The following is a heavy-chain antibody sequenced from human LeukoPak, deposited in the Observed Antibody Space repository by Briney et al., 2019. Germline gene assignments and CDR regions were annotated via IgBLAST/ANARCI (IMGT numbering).Heavy chain of an antibody. Sequence: SETLSLTCTVSGGSISSYYWSWIRQPAGKGLEWIGRIYTSGSTNYNPSLKSRVTMSVDTSKNQFSLKLNSVTAADTAVYYCAREGALRVTPRIPDYYYYMDVWGKGTTVTISS. CDR2: IYTSGST. J-gene: IGHJ6*03. V-gene: IGHV4-4*07. CDR3: AREGALRVTPRIPDYYYYMDV. CDR1: GGSISSYY. D-gene: IGHD2-21*02.